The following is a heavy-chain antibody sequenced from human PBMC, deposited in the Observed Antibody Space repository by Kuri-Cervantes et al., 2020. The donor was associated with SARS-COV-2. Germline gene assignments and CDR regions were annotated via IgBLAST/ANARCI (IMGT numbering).Heavy chain of an antibody. D-gene: IGHD6-19*01. CDR1: GYIFTNYA. CDR2: INAVNGNT. Sequence: ASVKVSCKASGYIFTNYALHWVRQAPRQRLEWMGWINAVNGNTKYSQKFQGRVTITRDTSASTAYMELSSLRSEDTALYYCARDRGSQWLAFYDAFDIWGQGTMVTVSS. V-gene: IGHV1-3*01. CDR3: ARDRGSQWLAFYDAFDI. J-gene: IGHJ3*02.